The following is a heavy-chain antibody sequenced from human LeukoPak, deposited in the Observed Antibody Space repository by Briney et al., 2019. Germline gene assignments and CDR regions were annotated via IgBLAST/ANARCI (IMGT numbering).Heavy chain of an antibody. J-gene: IGHJ6*03. CDR2: INHSGST. V-gene: IGHV4-34*01. Sequence: PSETLSLTCAVYGGSFSGYYWSWIRQPPGKGLEWIGEINHSGSTNYNPSLKSRVTISVDTSKNQFSLKLSSVTAADTAVYYCARRAPRFGRYMDVWGEGTTVTVSS. D-gene: IGHD3-10*02. CDR3: ARRAPRFGRYMDV. CDR1: GGSFSGYY.